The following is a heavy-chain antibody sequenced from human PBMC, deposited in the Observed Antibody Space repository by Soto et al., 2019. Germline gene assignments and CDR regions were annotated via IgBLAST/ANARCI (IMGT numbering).Heavy chain of an antibody. V-gene: IGHV3-23*01. J-gene: IGHJ4*02. Sequence: EVQLLASGGGLVQPGGSLRLSCAASGFTFSNYAMRWVRQAPGKGLEWVAAVSGSGGAAYYADSVKGRFTISRDNAKNTMSLAMNSLRADDSAVYYCAKGWSSSAWDSHYFDSWGQGIRVTVSS. CDR3: AKGWSSSAWDSHYFDS. D-gene: IGHD3-3*01. CDR1: GFTFSNYA. CDR2: VSGSGGAA.